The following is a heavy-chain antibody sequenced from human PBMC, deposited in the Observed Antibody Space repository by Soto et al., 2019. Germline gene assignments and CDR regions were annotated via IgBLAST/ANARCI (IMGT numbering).Heavy chain of an antibody. V-gene: IGHV5-51*01. D-gene: IGHD3-9*01. CDR3: ARQPGPYAILTGYESYYYGMDV. J-gene: IGHJ6*02. Sequence: GESLKISCKGSGYSFTSYWIGWVRQMPGKGLEWMGIIYPGDSDTRYSPSFQGQVTISADKSISTAYLQWSSLKASDTAMYYCARQPGPYAILTGYESYYYGMDVWGQGTKVTVSS. CDR2: IYPGDSDT. CDR1: GYSFTSYW.